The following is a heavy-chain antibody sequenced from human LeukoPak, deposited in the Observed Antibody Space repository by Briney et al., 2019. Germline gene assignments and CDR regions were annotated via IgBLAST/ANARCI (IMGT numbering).Heavy chain of an antibody. Sequence: GGSLRLSCAASGFTFSTYWMHWVRQVPGKGLVWVSRVNREGTTSAYADSVKGRFTISRDNDKNTLYLQMNSLRVEDTAVYYCARDVDCTLFGYWGQGTLVTVSS. V-gene: IGHV3-74*01. CDR2: VNREGTTS. CDR3: ARDVDCTLFGY. J-gene: IGHJ4*02. CDR1: GFTFSTYW. D-gene: IGHD1-1*01.